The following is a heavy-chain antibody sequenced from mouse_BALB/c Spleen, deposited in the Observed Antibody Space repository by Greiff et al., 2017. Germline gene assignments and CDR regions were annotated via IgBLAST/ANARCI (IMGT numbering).Heavy chain of an antibody. V-gene: IGHV1-67*01. CDR3: ARWYGNYQYFDV. D-gene: IGHD2-10*02. CDR2: ISTYYGNT. Sequence: VKLQQSGPELVRPGVSVKISCKGSGYTFTDYAMHWVKQSHAKSLEWIGVISTYYGNTNYNQKFKGKATMTVDKSSSTAYMELARLTSEDSAIYYCARWYGNYQYFDVWGAGTTVTVSS. CDR1: GYTFTDYA. J-gene: IGHJ1*01.